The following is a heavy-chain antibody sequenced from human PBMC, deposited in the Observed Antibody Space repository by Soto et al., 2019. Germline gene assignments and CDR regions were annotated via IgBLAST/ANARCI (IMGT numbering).Heavy chain of an antibody. CDR3: ARMPYSYYAMDV. Sequence: PSETLSLTCTVSSAPVSSTTYTWSWVRQPPGKGLEWIGEIHHDGGTNYNTSLKSRVTISVDNAKNHLSLNLNSVTAADAAIYYCARMPYSYYAMDVWGQGTTVTVSS. CDR2: IHHDGGT. J-gene: IGHJ6*02. D-gene: IGHD2-2*01. CDR1: SAPVSSTTYT. V-gene: IGHV4-4*02.